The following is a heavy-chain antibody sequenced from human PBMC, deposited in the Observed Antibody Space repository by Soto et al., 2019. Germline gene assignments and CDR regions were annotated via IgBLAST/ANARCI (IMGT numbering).Heavy chain of an antibody. CDR3: AKDLGSSGWKY. J-gene: IGHJ4*02. D-gene: IGHD6-19*01. V-gene: IGHV3-30*18. CDR1: GFTFSSYG. CDR2: ISYDGSNK. Sequence: QVQLVESGGGVVQPGRSLRLSCAASGFTFSSYGMHWVRQAPGKGLEWVAVISYDGSNKYYADSVKGRFTISRDNSKNTLYLQMNSLRAEDTAVYYCAKDLGSSGWKYSGQGTLVTVSS.